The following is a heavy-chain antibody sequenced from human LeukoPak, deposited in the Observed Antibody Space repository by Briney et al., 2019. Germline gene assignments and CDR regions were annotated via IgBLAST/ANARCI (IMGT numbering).Heavy chain of an antibody. CDR1: GGTFSSYA. D-gene: IGHD4-23*01. CDR3: ARDSRTMVVTQPYFDY. CDR2: IIPIFGTA. Sequence: AASVKVSCKASGGTFSSYAISWVRQAPGQGREWMGRIIPIFGTANYAQKFQGRVTITADKSTSTAYMELSSLRSEDTAVYYCARDSRTMVVTQPYFDYWGQGTLVTVSS. V-gene: IGHV1-69*06. J-gene: IGHJ4*02.